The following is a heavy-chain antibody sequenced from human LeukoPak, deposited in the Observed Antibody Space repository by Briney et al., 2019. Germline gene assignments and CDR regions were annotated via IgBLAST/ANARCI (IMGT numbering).Heavy chain of an antibody. J-gene: IGHJ4*02. Sequence: GASVKVSCKASGYTFTSYFMYWVRQAPGQWLEWMGLINPRGGNTRYAQKFQGRVTMTRDTSTSTVYMELSSLRSEDTAMYYCARHRTHYYESSGYYSRWEYWGQGTLVTVSS. CDR3: ARHRTHYYESSGYYSRWEY. CDR2: INPRGGNT. V-gene: IGHV1-46*01. CDR1: GYTFTSYF. D-gene: IGHD3-22*01.